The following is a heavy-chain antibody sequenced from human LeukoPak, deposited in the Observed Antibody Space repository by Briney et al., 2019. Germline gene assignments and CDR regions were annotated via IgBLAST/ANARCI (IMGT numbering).Heavy chain of an antibody. Sequence: ASVKVSCKTSGYTFTDWFIHWVRQAPGQGLEWMGWINPKSGDTTYAQKFQGRVTMTRDTSITTGYMELTSLRSEDTAVYYCARGREGTTVTTFRSVWFDPWGQGTLVTVSS. V-gene: IGHV1-2*02. J-gene: IGHJ5*02. CDR3: ARGREGTTVTTFRSVWFDP. CDR2: INPKSGDT. CDR1: GYTFTDWF. D-gene: IGHD4-17*01.